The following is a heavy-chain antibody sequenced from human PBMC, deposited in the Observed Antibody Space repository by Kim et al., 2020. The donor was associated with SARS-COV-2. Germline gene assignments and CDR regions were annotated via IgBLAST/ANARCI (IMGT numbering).Heavy chain of an antibody. CDR3: ARYYDILTGYYPGLYGMDV. J-gene: IGHJ6*02. CDR1: GFTFSSYS. D-gene: IGHD3-9*01. CDR2: ISSSSSYI. Sequence: GGSLRLSCAASGFTFSSYSMNWVRQAPGKGLEWVSSISSSSSYIYYADSVKGRFTISRDNAKNSLYLQMNSLRAEDTAVYYCARYYDILTGYYPGLYGMDVWGQGTTVTVS. V-gene: IGHV3-21*01.